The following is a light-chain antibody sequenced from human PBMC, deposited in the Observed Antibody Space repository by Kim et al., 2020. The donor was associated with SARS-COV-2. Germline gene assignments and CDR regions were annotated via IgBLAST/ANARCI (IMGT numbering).Light chain of an antibody. CDR3: SAWDSSLSAWV. V-gene: IGLV10-54*04. Sequence: QAGLTQPPSVSKALGQTATLTYTGDSNNVADQGAAWLQQHQGHPPKLLSYRGNSRPSGISERFSASRSGNTDSLTITGLQPEDEADYYCSAWDSSLSAWVFGGGTQLTVL. J-gene: IGLJ3*02. CDR1: SNNVADQG. CDR2: RGN.